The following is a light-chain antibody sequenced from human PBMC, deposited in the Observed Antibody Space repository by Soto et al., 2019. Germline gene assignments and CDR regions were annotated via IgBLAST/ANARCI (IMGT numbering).Light chain of an antibody. J-gene: IGKJ1*01. CDR1: QSVNGW. CDR2: AAS. V-gene: IGKV1-5*01. CDR3: QRYNSNPWT. Sequence: DIQMTQSPSTLSESVGDRVTITCRASQSVNGWLAWYQQKPGKAPKLLIYAASNLESGVPSRFSGSGSGTEFTLTISSLQPDVSATYYSQRYNSNPWTFGQGTKVEVK.